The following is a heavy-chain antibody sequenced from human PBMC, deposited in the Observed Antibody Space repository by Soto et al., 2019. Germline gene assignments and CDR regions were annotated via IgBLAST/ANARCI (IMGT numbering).Heavy chain of an antibody. CDR2: IWYDGSNE. J-gene: IGHJ3*02. V-gene: IGHV3-33*01. CDR1: GFTFSSHG. Sequence: GGSLRLSCVASGFTFSSHGMHWVRQAPGKGLEWVAFIWYDGSNEYYADSVKGRFTISRDNTKNTLYLQMNSLRAEDTAVYYCARAGFWGYDAFDIWGQGTMVTVS. D-gene: IGHD3-10*01. CDR3: ARAGFWGYDAFDI.